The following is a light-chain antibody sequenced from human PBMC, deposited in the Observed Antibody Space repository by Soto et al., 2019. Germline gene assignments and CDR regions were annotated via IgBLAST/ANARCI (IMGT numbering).Light chain of an antibody. CDR3: QQYERYST. Sequence: DYQVTQSPSTLSASVGDRVAITFRASQNIYTWLAWYQQKPGIAPKLLIHKASTLESGVPSRFSGSGYGTEFTLTISGLQPEDSATYYCQQYERYSTFGQGTKVDIK. J-gene: IGKJ1*01. CDR2: KAS. V-gene: IGKV1-5*03. CDR1: QNIYTW.